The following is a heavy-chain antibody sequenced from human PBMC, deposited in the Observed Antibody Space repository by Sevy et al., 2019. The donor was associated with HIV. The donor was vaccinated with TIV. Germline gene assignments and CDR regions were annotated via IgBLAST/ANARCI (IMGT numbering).Heavy chain of an antibody. J-gene: IGHJ4*02. CDR2: ISSDGNSQ. CDR1: GFTFSSHA. D-gene: IGHD1-26*01. CDR3: ARDLISGSYSQSLDY. V-gene: IGHV3-30*04. Sequence: GGSLRLSCAVSGFTFSSHAMHWVLQAPGKGLDWVAVISSDGNSQYSADSVKGRFTISRDNSKNTLYLQMDSLRVEDTAVYYCARDLISGSYSQSLDYWGQGTLVTVSS.